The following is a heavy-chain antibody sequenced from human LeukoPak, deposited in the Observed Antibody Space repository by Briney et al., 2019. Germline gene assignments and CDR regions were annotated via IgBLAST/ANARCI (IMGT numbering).Heavy chain of an antibody. CDR1: GFTFDDYA. Sequence: PGGSLRLSCAASGFTFDDYAMHWVRQAPGKGLEWVSLIRGDGRSTYYADSVKGRFTISRDNSKNTLYLQMNSLRVEDTAVYYCTRGGSPPEALGDALDIWGQGTMVTVSS. V-gene: IGHV3-43*02. D-gene: IGHD1-26*01. CDR3: TRGGSPPEALGDALDI. CDR2: IRGDGRST. J-gene: IGHJ3*02.